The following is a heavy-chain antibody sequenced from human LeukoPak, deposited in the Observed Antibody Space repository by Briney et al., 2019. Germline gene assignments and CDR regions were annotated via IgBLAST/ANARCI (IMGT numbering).Heavy chain of an antibody. Sequence: SETLSLTCTGSGGSISSSSYYWSWIRQPPGKGLEWIGEINHSGSTNYNPSLKSRVTISVDTSKNQFSLKLSSVTAADTAVYYCARGPYGSASYWGQGTLVTVSS. CDR3: ARGPYGSASY. CDR2: INHSGST. V-gene: IGHV4-39*07. D-gene: IGHD3-10*01. J-gene: IGHJ4*02. CDR1: GGSISSSSYY.